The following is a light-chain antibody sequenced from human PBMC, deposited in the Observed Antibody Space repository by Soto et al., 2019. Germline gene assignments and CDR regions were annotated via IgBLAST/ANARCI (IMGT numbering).Light chain of an antibody. Sequence: EIVLTQSPGTLSLSPGERATLSCRASQSVSSSYLAWYQQKPGQAPRLLIYGASSRATGIPDRFSGSGSGTDLNLTISRLEPEDFAVYYCQQYYKWPPVTFGRGTKLDIK. CDR3: QQYYKWPPVT. J-gene: IGKJ3*01. CDR1: QSVSSSY. V-gene: IGKV3-20*01. CDR2: GAS.